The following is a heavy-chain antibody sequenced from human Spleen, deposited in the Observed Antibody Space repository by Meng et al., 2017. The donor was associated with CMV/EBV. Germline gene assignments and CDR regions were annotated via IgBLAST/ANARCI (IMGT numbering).Heavy chain of an antibody. CDR1: GFTFTSYA. CDR3: AKDAMTMTRGVDYYGMDV. Sequence: LSLTCAASGFTFTSYAMTWVRQAPGKGLEWVSAITASGGSTYHADSVKGRFTISRDNSKNTLYLQMNSLRAEDAAVYYCAKDAMTMTRGVDYYGMDVWGQGTTVTVSS. V-gene: IGHV3-23*01. D-gene: IGHD3-10*01. CDR2: ITASGGST. J-gene: IGHJ6*02.